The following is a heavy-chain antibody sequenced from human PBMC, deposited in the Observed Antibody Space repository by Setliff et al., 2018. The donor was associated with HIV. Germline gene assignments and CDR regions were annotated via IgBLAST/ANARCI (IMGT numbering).Heavy chain of an antibody. V-gene: IGHV3-48*01. CDR2: ISATGTTV. D-gene: IGHD1-26*01. CDR3: VRDQLRWPERWDFDF. Sequence: PGGSLRLSCAASGFVFTDHSLHWVRQAPGEGLEWISYISATGTTVSYADSVRGRFIISRDSVRNEVYQQMKSLRVDDTALYYCVRDQLRWPERWDFDFWGQGTLVTVSS. CDR1: GFVFTDHS. J-gene: IGHJ4*02.